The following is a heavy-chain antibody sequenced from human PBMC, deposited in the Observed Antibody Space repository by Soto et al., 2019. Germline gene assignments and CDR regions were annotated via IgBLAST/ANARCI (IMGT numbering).Heavy chain of an antibody. V-gene: IGHV4-59*01. D-gene: IGHD6-19*01. J-gene: IGHJ4*02. CDR1: GDSMNPYY. CDR2: IYFSGST. Sequence: QVQLQESGPGLVKPSETLSLTCTVSGDSMNPYYWSWIRQPPGKGLEWIGYIYFSGSTNFNPSFRSRVTLSLDTSKRQFFLKLTSVTAADTAVYYFARAWAVPGSHLGDWGRGTLVTVSS. CDR3: ARAWAVPGSHLGD.